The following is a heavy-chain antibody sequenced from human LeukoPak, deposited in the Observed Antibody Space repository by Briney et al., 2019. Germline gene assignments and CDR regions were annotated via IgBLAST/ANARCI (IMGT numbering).Heavy chain of an antibody. D-gene: IGHD2/OR15-2a*01. Sequence: GGSLRLSCAASGFTFSTSGMHWVRQAPGKGLEWVAFIRYDGSNKYYGDSVKGRSTISRDNSKNTLYLQMNSLRAEDTAVYYCAKGIVIVSATGVDYWGQGTLVTVSS. V-gene: IGHV3-30*02. CDR1: GFTFSTSG. CDR3: AKGIVIVSATGVDY. J-gene: IGHJ4*02. CDR2: IRYDGSNK.